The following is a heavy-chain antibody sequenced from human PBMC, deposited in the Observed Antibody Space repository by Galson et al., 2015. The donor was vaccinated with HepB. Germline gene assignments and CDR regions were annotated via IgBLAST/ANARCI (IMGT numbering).Heavy chain of an antibody. Sequence: SLRLSFAASGFTFSEYWLHWVRQAPGKGLVWVSRINEDGRVINYADSVKGRFTISRDNARNTLYLQMNSLRAEDTAVYYCVPVVVTTTGHKWFDPWGQGTLVTVSA. V-gene: IGHV3-74*01. CDR2: INEDGRVI. CDR1: GFTFSEYW. J-gene: IGHJ5*02. D-gene: IGHD2-21*02. CDR3: VPVVVTTTGHKWFDP.